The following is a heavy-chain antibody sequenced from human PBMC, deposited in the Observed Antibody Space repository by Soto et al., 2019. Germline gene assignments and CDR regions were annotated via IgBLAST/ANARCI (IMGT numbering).Heavy chain of an antibody. D-gene: IGHD3-9*01. Sequence: QVQLVESGGGVVQPGRSLRLSCAASGFTFSSYGMHWVRQAPGKGLEWVAVISYDGSNKYYADSVKGRFTISRDNSKNTLYLHMNSLRAEDTAVYYCAKDLRYFDWLLRPYYYYYGMDVWGQGTTVTVSS. V-gene: IGHV3-30*18. J-gene: IGHJ6*02. CDR2: ISYDGSNK. CDR1: GFTFSSYG. CDR3: AKDLRYFDWLLRPYYYYYGMDV.